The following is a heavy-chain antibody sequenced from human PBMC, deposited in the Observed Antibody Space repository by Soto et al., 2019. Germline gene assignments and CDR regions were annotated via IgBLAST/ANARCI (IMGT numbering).Heavy chain of an antibody. D-gene: IGHD6-13*01. CDR3: ARDWSSIGAAGTEGDC. Sequence: QVQLVQSGAEVKKPGASVKVSCKASGYTFTSYGISWVRQAPGQGLEWMGWISAYNGNTNYAQKLQGRVTMTTDTSTKTAHMELRSLRSDDTAVYFCARDWSSIGAAGTEGDCWGQGTLVTVSS. CDR2: ISAYNGNT. V-gene: IGHV1-18*01. CDR1: GYTFTSYG. J-gene: IGHJ4*02.